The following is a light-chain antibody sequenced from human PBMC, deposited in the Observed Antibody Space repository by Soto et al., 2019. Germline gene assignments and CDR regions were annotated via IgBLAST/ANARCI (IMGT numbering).Light chain of an antibody. J-gene: IGKJ5*01. V-gene: IGKV3-20*01. CDR2: GAS. Sequence: EIVMTQSPATLSVSPGETATLSCRASQSVSSSYVAWYQQKRGQAPRLLMYGASSRATGIPDRFSGSGSGTDFTLTISRLEPEDFVLYYCQHFRAFGQGTRLEIK. CDR1: QSVSSSY. CDR3: QHFRA.